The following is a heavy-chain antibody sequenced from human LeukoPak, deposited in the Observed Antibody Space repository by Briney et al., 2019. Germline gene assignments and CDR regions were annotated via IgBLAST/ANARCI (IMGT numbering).Heavy chain of an antibody. V-gene: IGHV4-59*01. D-gene: IGHD3-16*02. CDR2: VYYRGTT. CDR3: AREAYDYIWESYRQTDAFDI. Sequence: SETLSLTCTVSGGSISSYWSWIRQPPGRRLEWIGYVYYRGTTNYNPSLKSRVAISVDTSKNQFSLKLNSVTAADTAVYYCAREAYDYIWESYRQTDAFDIWGQGIVVTVSS. CDR1: GGSISSY. J-gene: IGHJ3*02.